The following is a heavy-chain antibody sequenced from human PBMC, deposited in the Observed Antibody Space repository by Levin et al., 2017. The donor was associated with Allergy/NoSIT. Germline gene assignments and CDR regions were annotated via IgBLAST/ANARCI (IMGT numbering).Heavy chain of an antibody. CDR3: AKENYGKGYYYYYGMDV. CDR2: ISYDGSNK. D-gene: IGHD4-17*01. V-gene: IGHV3-30*18. CDR1: GFTFSSYG. J-gene: IGHJ6*02. Sequence: GGSLRLSCAASGFTFSSYGMHWVRQAPGKGLEWVAVISYDGSNKYYADSVKGRFTISRDNSKNTLYLQMNSLRAEDTAVYYCAKENYGKGYYYYYGMDVWGQGTTVTVSS.